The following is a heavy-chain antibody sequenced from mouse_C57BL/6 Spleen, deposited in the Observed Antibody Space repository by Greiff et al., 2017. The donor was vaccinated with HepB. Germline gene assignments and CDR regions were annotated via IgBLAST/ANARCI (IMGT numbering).Heavy chain of an antibody. CDR3: ASVDSNASFAY. D-gene: IGHD2-5*01. CDR2: ISDGGSYT. J-gene: IGHJ3*01. CDR1: GFTFSSYA. Sequence: DVMLVESGGGLVKPGGSLKLSCAASGFTFSSYAMSWVRQTPEKRLEWVATISDGGSYTYYPDNVKGRFTISRDNAKNNLYLQMSHLKSEDTAMYYCASVDSNASFAYWGQGTLVTVSA. V-gene: IGHV5-4*03.